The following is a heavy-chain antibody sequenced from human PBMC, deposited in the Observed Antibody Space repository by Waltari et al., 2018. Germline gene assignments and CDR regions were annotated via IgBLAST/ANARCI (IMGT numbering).Heavy chain of an antibody. CDR1: RYTFTSYG. J-gene: IGHJ5*02. CDR2: IPGYNGYT. D-gene: IGHD2-21*02. V-gene: IGHV1-18*01. Sequence: QVQLVQSGAELKTPGASVKVSCNASRYTFTSYGTPWVRQAPRQGLEWMGWIPGYNGYTYYEQKLQGRVTITTDTSTSTAYMEVRSLRSDDAAVYYCARSGDGNWFETWGQGTLVTVSS. CDR3: ARSGDGNWFET.